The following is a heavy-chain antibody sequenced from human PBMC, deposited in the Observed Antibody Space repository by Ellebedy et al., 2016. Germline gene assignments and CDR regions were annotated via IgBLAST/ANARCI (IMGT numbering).Heavy chain of an antibody. J-gene: IGHJ4*02. CDR1: GFTFSSYS. V-gene: IGHV3-48*02. Sequence: GGSLRLSCAASGFTFSSYSMNWVRQAPGKGLEWVSYISSSSSTIYYADSVKGRFTISRDNAKNSLYLQMNSLRDEDTAVYYCARCPGGITIFGVVTFYFDYWGQGTLVTVSS. CDR3: ARCPGGITIFGVVTFYFDY. D-gene: IGHD3-3*01. CDR2: ISSSSSTI.